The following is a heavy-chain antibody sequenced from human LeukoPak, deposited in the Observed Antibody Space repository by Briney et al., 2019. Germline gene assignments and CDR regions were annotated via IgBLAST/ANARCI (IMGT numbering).Heavy chain of an antibody. V-gene: IGHV1-2*02. D-gene: IGHD2-15*01. CDR3: ARDRVAATGNWFDP. J-gene: IGHJ5*02. CDR1: GYTFPRYY. Sequence: GGPVKGSFKGSGYTFPRYYIHRGRQAPGQRLEWMGWVNPNSGGTNYAQKFQGRVTMTRDTSISTAYMELSSLRSDDTAVYYCARDRVAATGNWFDPWGQGTLLTVSS. CDR2: VNPNSGGT.